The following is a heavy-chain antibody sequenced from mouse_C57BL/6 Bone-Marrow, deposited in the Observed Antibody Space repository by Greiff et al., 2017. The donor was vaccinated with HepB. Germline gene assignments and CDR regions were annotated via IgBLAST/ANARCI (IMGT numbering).Heavy chain of an antibody. CDR3: TTFSYYYGSSFDY. V-gene: IGHV14-4*01. CDR2: IDPENGDT. J-gene: IGHJ2*01. CDR1: GFNIKDDY. D-gene: IGHD1-1*01. Sequence: VQLKESGAELVRPGASVKLSCTASGFNIKDDYMHWVKQRPEQGLEWIGWIDPENGDTEYASKFQGKATITADTSSNTAYLQLSSLTSEDTAVYYCTTFSYYYGSSFDYWGQGTTLTVSS.